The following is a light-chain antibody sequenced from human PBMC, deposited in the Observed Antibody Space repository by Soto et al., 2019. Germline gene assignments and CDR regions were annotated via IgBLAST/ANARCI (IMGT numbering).Light chain of an antibody. CDR1: QSVSSK. V-gene: IGKV3-15*01. J-gene: IGKJ4*01. Sequence: ELVLPQSLATLSVSPGERATRXLRASQSVSSKLAWYQQKPGQAPRLLIYGASTRATGIPARFSGSGSGTEFTLTISSLQSEDFAVYYCQQYNNWPPVTFGGGTKVDIK. CDR2: GAS. CDR3: QQYNNWPPVT.